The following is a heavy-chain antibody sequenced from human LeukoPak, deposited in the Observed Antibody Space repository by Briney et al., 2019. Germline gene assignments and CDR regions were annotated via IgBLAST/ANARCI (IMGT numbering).Heavy chain of an antibody. CDR3: ARSYRNDWYFDL. J-gene: IGHJ2*01. V-gene: IGHV4-59*08. D-gene: IGHD3-16*02. CDR1: GGSISSYY. Sequence: ETLSLTCAVSGGSISSYYWSWIRQSPGKGLEWIAYIYYRGNTNYNPSLQSRVTISIDTPKSQFSLELSSVTPAGTAVYYCARSYRNDWYFDLWGRGTLVTVSS. CDR2: IYYRGNT.